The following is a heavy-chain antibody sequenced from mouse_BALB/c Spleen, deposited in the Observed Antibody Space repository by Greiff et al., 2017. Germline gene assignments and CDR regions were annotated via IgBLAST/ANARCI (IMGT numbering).Heavy chain of an antibody. V-gene: IGHV4-1*02. CDR3: ARPFFYSWFAY. Sequence: EVKLLESGGGLVQPGGSLKLSCAASGFDFSKYWMSWVRQAPGKGLEWIGEINPDSSTINYTPSLKDKFIISRVNAKNTLYLQMSKVRSEDTALYYCARPFFYSWFAYWGQGTLVTVSA. J-gene: IGHJ3*01. CDR1: GFDFSKYW. CDR2: INPDSSTI. D-gene: IGHD1-1*01.